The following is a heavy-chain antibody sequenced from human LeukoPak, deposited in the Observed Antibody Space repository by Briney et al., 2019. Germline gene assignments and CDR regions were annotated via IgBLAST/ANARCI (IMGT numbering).Heavy chain of an antibody. CDR3: ARGSAVSIKGAFDI. V-gene: IGHV1-2*02. J-gene: IGHJ3*02. CDR1: GYTFTSYY. D-gene: IGHD6-19*01. CDR2: INPNSGGT. Sequence: GASVKVSCKASGYTFTSYYMHWVRQAPGQGLEWMGWINPNSGGTNYAQKFQGRVTMTRDTSISTAYMELSRLRSDDTAVYYCARGSAVSIKGAFDIWGQGTMVTVSS.